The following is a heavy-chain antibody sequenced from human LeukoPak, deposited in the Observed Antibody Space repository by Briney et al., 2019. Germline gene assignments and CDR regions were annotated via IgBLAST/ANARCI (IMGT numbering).Heavy chain of an antibody. D-gene: IGHD6-19*01. CDR2: IEGRGST. CDR1: VGSISTYY. CDR3: ARCPLSRRGWYRSDY. V-gene: IGHV4-4*07. J-gene: IGHJ4*02. Sequence: SETLSLTCTVSVGSISTYYGNCIRQPAGEGLEWIRRIEGRGSTTFSPSLRRRVTMSVDSSKSHISLNHSSVTTASTAMYYWARCPLSRRGWYRSDYWGEGTLVTVSS.